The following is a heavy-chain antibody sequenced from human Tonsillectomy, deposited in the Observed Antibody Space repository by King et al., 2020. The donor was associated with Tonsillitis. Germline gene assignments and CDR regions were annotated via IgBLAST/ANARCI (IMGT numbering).Heavy chain of an antibody. J-gene: IGHJ4*02. CDR3: TTDLRGFVSYDSSPALIDD. CDR1: GFTFSKAW. CDR2: IKSKTDGGTT. V-gene: IGHV3-15*01. D-gene: IGHD5-12*01. Sequence: VQLVESGGGLVKPGGSLTLSCVPSGFTFSKAWMTWVRQAPGKGLEWVGRIKSKTDGGTTDYAAPVKGRFTISRDDSKNTLYLQMNSLKTEDTAMYFCTTDLRGFVSYDSSPALIDDWGQGTLVTVSS.